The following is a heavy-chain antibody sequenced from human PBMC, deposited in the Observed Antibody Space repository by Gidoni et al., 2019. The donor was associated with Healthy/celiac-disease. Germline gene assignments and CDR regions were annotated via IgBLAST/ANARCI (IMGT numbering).Heavy chain of an antibody. CDR1: GGPFSSYA. V-gene: IGHV1-69*01. D-gene: IGHD3-10*01. J-gene: IGHJ6*02. CDR3: ARGGYYGSGSYNDYYYGMDV. CDR2: IIPSFGTA. Sequence: QVQLVQSGAEVKKPGSSVKVSCKASGGPFSSYAISLVRQAPGQGLEWMGGIIPSFGTANYAQKFQGRVTITADESTSKAYMELSSLRSEDTAVYYGARGGYYGSGSYNDYYYGMDVWGQGTTVTVSS.